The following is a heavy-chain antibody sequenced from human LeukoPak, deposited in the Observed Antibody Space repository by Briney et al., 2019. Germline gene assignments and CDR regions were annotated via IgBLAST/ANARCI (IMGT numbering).Heavy chain of an antibody. CDR3: ARPPVSGTLNDAFDI. Sequence: SVKVSCKVSGGPFSNYGLSWVRQAPGQGFEWMGGIIPIFPSTNYAQNFQGRVTITADESTSTVYMELSSLRTDDTAVYYCARPPVSGTLNDAFDIWGQGTVVTVSS. CDR1: GGPFSNYG. CDR2: IIPIFPST. V-gene: IGHV1-69*13. D-gene: IGHD1/OR15-1a*01. J-gene: IGHJ3*02.